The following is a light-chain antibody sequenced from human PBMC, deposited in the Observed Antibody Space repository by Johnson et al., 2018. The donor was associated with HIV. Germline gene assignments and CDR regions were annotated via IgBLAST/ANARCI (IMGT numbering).Light chain of an antibody. V-gene: IGLV1-51*01. CDR2: DNN. CDR3: GTWDGSLSAGAV. Sequence: QSVLTQSPSVSAAPGQKVAISCSGGSSNIGHNYVSWYRQVPGTAPKLLIYDNNKRPSGIPDRFSGSKSGTSATLGITGLQAGDEGDYYCGTWDGSLSAGAVFGTGTKVTVL. J-gene: IGLJ1*01. CDR1: SSNIGHNY.